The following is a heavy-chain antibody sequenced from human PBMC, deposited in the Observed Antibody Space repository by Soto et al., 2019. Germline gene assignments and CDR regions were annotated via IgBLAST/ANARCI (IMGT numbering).Heavy chain of an antibody. J-gene: IGHJ4*01. D-gene: IGHD3-22*01. V-gene: IGHV1-18*01. CDR3: ARDRGYDESSGCPYFDY. CDR2: ISAYNGNT. CDR1: GYTFTSYG. Sequence: ASVKVSCKASGYTFTSYGISWVRQAPGQGLEWMGWISAYNGNTNYAQKLQGRVTMTTETSTSTAYMELRSLRSDDTAVYYCARDRGYDESSGCPYFDYWGQGTLVTVSS.